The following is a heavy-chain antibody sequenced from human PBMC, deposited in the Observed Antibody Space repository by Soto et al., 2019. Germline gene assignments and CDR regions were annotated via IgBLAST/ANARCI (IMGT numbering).Heavy chain of an antibody. CDR3: AKVPTYNSSPLYFDY. V-gene: IGHV3-23*01. D-gene: IGHD6-6*01. Sequence: HPGGPLRLSCAASGFTFSNYAMSWVRQAPGKGLEWVSAISGSGGTTYYADSVKGRFTISRDNSKNTLNLQMNSLRAEDTALYYCAKVPTYNSSPLYFDYWGQGTLVTVSS. CDR2: ISGSGGTT. CDR1: GFTFSNYA. J-gene: IGHJ4*02.